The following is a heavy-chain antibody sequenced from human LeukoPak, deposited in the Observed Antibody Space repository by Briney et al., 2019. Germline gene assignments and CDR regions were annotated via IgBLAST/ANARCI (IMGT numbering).Heavy chain of an antibody. V-gene: IGHV1-69*04. D-gene: IGHD3-10*01. CDR2: IIPILGIA. Sequence: WASVKVSCKASGGTFSSYAISWVRQAPGQGLEWMGRIIPILGIANYAQKFQGRVTITADKSTSTAYMELSSLRSEDTAVYYCARDDSGYGSGSYTYNWFDPWGQGTLVTVSS. CDR1: GGTFSSYA. J-gene: IGHJ5*02. CDR3: ARDDSGYGSGSYTYNWFDP.